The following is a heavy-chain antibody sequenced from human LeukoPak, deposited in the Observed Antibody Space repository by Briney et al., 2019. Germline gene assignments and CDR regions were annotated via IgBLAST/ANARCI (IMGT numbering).Heavy chain of an antibody. CDR3: ARFWYGSGSYPYYFDY. D-gene: IGHD3-10*01. J-gene: IGHJ4*02. CDR1: GYTFTKYY. Sequence: ASVKVSCKASGYTFTKYYIHWVRQAPGQGLEWMGMINPSDGATTYAQRFQGRVIMTRDMSTTTVYMDLRSLRAEDTAVYYCARFWYGSGSYPYYFDYWGQGTLVTVSS. CDR2: INPSDGAT. V-gene: IGHV1-46*01.